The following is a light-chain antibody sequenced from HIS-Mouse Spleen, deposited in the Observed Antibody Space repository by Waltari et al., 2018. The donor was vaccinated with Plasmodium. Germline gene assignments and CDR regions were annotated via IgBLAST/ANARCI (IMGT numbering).Light chain of an antibody. CDR1: SSAVGSYHL. V-gene: IGLV2-23*03. CDR3: CSYAGSSTVV. J-gene: IGLJ3*02. CDR2: EGS. Sequence: QSALTQPATVSGSSGQSTTISCPGPSSAVGSYHLFSWYHQHPGKAPKLMIYEGSKRPSGVSNRFAGSKSGNTASLTISGLQAEDEADYYCCSYAGSSTVVFGGGTKLTVL.